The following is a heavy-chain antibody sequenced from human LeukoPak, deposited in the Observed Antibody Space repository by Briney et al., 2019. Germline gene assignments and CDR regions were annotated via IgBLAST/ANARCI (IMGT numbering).Heavy chain of an antibody. V-gene: IGHV4-31*03. D-gene: IGHD6-6*01. Sequence: PSQTLSLTCTVSGGSISSGGYYWSWIRQHPGKGLEWIGYIYYSGSTYYNPSLKSRVTISVDTSKNQFSLKLSSVTAADTAVYYCARGSSSSSSGTVRWGQGTLVTVSS. CDR1: GGSISSGGYY. CDR2: IYYSGST. J-gene: IGHJ4*02. CDR3: ARGSSSSSSGTVR.